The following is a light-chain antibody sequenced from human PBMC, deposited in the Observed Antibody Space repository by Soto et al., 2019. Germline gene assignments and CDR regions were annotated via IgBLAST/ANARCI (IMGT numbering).Light chain of an antibody. CDR2: GVS. CDR3: SAYTSSTTVI. J-gene: IGLJ2*01. V-gene: IGLV2-14*01. Sequence: QSALTRPASVSGSPGQSITISCTGTSSDVGRYNYVSWYQQHPGKAPKLMIYGVSNRHSGVSNRFSGSKSGNTASLTISGRQAEDESDYYCSAYTSSTTVIFGGGTKLPVL. CDR1: SSDVGRYNY.